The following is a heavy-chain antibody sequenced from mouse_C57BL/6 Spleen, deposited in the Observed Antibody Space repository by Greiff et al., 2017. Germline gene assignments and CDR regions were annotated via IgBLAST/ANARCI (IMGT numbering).Heavy chain of an antibody. V-gene: IGHV1-80*01. CDR2: IYPGDGDT. CDR3: ARVTYIYPMDY. CDR1: GYAFSSYW. J-gene: IGHJ4*01. D-gene: IGHD5-1*01. Sequence: VQLQQSGAELVKPGASVKISCKASGYAFSSYWMNWVKQRPGKGLEWIGQIYPGDGDTNYNGKFKGKATLTADKSSSTAYMQLSSLTSEDSAVYFCARVTYIYPMDYWGQGTSVTVSS.